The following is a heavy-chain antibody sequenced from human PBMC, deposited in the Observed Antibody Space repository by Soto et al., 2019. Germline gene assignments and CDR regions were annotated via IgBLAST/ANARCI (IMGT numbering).Heavy chain of an antibody. J-gene: IGHJ6*02. V-gene: IGHV4-59*01. CDR3: ARGRGRGDFWSGSNYYYGMDV. Sequence: SETLSLTCTVSGGSISSYYWSWIRQPPGKGLEWIGYIYYSGSTNYNPSLKSRVTISVDTSKNQFSLKLSSVTAADTAVYYCARGRGRGDFWSGSNYYYGMDVWGQGTTVTVS. CDR1: GGSISSYY. D-gene: IGHD3-3*01. CDR2: IYYSGST.